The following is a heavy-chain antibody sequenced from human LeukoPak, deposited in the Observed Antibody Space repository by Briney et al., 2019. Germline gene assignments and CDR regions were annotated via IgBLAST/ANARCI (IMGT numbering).Heavy chain of an antibody. CDR1: GFTFSIHG. J-gene: IGHJ4*02. D-gene: IGHD2-2*01. CDR2: IRYEGSNK. CDR3: ETMGSRSCSSTSCYGGYGAWAY. Sequence: GGSLRLSCAASGFTFSIHGMHWVRQARGKGLEWVAFIRYEGSNKYYADSVTGRFTISRDNAKKKLYMQMKSMRAEDTAVYHCETMGSRSCSSTSCYGGYGAWAYWGQGTLVTVYS. V-gene: IGHV3-30*02.